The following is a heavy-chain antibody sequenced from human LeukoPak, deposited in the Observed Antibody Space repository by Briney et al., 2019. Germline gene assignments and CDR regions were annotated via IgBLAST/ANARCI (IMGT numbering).Heavy chain of an antibody. D-gene: IGHD3-10*01. Sequence: PGWSLRLSCATSGFTFSTYWMNWVRQAPGKGLEWVANIKPDGSEKFYVDSVKGRFTISRDNAKNSLYLQMNSLRAEDAAVYYCAKEGAYPIITYDSWGQGTLVTVSS. V-gene: IGHV3-7*01. CDR3: AKEGAYPIITYDS. CDR2: IKPDGSEK. J-gene: IGHJ5*01. CDR1: GFTFSTYW.